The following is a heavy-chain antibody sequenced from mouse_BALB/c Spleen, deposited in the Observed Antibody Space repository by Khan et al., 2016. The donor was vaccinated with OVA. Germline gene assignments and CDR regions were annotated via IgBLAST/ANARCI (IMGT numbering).Heavy chain of an antibody. CDR2: ISYSGST. V-gene: IGHV3-2*02. D-gene: IGHD1-1*01. CDR3: VRDYGSSYYYFDY. Sequence: EVQLQESGPGLVKPSQSLSLTCTVTGYSITSDYAWNWIRQFPGNKLEWMGYISYSGSTSYNPSLKSRISITRDTSKNQFFLQLNSVTTEDTATXYCVRDYGSSYYYFDYWGQGTTLTVSS. J-gene: IGHJ2*01. CDR1: GYSITSDYA.